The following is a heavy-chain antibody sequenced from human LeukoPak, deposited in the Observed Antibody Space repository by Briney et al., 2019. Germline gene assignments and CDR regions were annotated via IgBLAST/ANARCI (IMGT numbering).Heavy chain of an antibody. D-gene: IGHD6-13*01. CDR1: GFTFSSYS. CDR2: IKQDGNEK. V-gene: IGHV3-7*01. CDR3: AKDLYSSSFDY. Sequence: GGSLRLSCAASGFTFSSYSMSWVRQAPGKGLEWVANIKQDGNEKYYVDSVKGRFTISRDNTKNSLYLQMNSLRAEDTAVYYCAKDLYSSSFDYWGQGTLVTVSS. J-gene: IGHJ4*02.